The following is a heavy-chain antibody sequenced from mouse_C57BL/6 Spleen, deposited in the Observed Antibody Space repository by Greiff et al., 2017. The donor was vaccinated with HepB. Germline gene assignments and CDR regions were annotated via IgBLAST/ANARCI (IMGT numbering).Heavy chain of an antibody. V-gene: IGHV1-50*01. CDR1: GYTFTSYW. Sequence: QVQLKQPGAELVKPGASVKLSCKASGYTFTSYWMQWVKQRPGQGLEWIGEIDPSDSYTNYNQKFKGKATLTVDTSSSTAYMQLSSLTSEDSAVYYCANYDAPAYWGQGTLVTVSA. D-gene: IGHD2-4*01. CDR3: ANYDAPAY. J-gene: IGHJ3*01. CDR2: IDPSDSYT.